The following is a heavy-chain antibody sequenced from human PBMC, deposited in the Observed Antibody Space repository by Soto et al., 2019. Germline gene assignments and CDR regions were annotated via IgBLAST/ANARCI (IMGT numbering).Heavy chain of an antibody. CDR3: ATFVFIGDPFDY. CDR2: IYYSGST. V-gene: IGHV4-30-4*01. J-gene: IGHJ4*02. CDR1: GGSISSGDYY. Sequence: QVQLQESGPGLVKPSQTLSLTCTVSGGSISSGDYYWSWIRQPPGKGLEWIGYIYYSGSTYYNPSLTCRFTLALDTPSNQFSLRLSSLTAADTDVYYCATFVFIGDPFDYWGQGTLVTVSS. D-gene: IGHD4-17*01.